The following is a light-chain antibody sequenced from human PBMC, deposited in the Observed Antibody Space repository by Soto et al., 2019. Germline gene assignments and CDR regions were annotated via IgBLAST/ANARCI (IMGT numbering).Light chain of an antibody. CDR2: SNN. V-gene: IGLV1-44*01. J-gene: IGLJ2*01. CDR1: YSNIGSNT. Sequence: QSVLTQPPSASGTPGQRVTISCSGSYSNIGSNTVNWYQQLPGSAPKLLIYSNNQRPSGVPDRVSGSKSGTSASLAISGLQSEDEAEYYCAAWDDSLIGQGVFGGGTKLTVL. CDR3: AAWDDSLIGQGV.